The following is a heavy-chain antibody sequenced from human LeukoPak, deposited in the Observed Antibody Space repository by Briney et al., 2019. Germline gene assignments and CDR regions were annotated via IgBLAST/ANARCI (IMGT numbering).Heavy chain of an antibody. CDR1: GDSISSYY. CDR3: ARLYYDSSRYPNWFDP. CDR2: IYYSGST. Sequence: SETLSLTCTVSGDSISSYYWSWIRQPPGKGLECIGYIYYSGSTNYNPSLKSRVTISVDTSKNQFSLKLSSVTAADTAVYYCARLYYDSSRYPNWFDPWGQGTLVTVSS. D-gene: IGHD3-22*01. J-gene: IGHJ5*02. V-gene: IGHV4-59*08.